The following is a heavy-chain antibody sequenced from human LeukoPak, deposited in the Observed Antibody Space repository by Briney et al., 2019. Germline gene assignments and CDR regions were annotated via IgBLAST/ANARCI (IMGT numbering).Heavy chain of an antibody. D-gene: IGHD3-9*01. Sequence: ASVKVSCKASGYTFTSYGISWVRQAPGQGLEWMGWISAYNGNTNYAQKLQGRVTMTTDTSTSTAYMELRSLRSDDTAVYYCARGRSLTGYSSSPYWGQGTLVTVSS. CDR2: ISAYNGNT. V-gene: IGHV1-18*01. CDR3: ARGRSLTGYSSSPY. J-gene: IGHJ4*02. CDR1: GYTFTSYG.